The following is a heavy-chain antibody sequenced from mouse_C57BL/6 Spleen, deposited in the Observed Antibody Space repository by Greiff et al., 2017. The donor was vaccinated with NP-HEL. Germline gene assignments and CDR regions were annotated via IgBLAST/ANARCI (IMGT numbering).Heavy chain of an antibody. CDR2: ISDDGSN. CDR3: AREGDDGYYFAY. V-gene: IGHV3-6*01. Sequence: DVKLVESGPGLVKPSQSLSLTCSVTGYSITSGYYWYWIRQLPGNQLEWVGYISDDGSNNYNPSLKNRISITRDTSKNQFFLKLNSVTTEDTATYYCAREGDDGYYFAYWGQGTLVTVSA. J-gene: IGHJ3*01. D-gene: IGHD2-3*01. CDR1: GYSITSGYY.